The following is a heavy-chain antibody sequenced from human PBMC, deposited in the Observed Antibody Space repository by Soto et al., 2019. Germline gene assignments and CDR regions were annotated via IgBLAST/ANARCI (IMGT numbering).Heavy chain of an antibody. CDR3: AKARRIAAAGTVRLRLDY. V-gene: IGHV3-23*01. J-gene: IGHJ4*02. Sequence: GESLKISCAASGFTFSSYAMSWVRQAPGKGLEWVSAISGSGGSTYYADSVKGRFTISRDNSKNTLYLQMNSLRAEDTAVYYCAKARRIAAAGTVRLRLDYWGQGTLVTVSS. CDR2: ISGSGGST. CDR1: GFTFSSYA. D-gene: IGHD6-13*01.